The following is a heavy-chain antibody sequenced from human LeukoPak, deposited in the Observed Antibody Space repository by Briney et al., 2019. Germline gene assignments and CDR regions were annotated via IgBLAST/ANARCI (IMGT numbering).Heavy chain of an antibody. Sequence: SVKVSCKASGGTFSSYAISWVRQAPGQGLEWMGRIIPILGIANYAQKFQGRVTITADKSTSTAYMELSSLRSEDTAVYYCARAPPGLPLDYWGQGTLVTVSS. CDR3: ARAPPGLPLDY. CDR2: IIPILGIA. D-gene: IGHD5-12*01. CDR1: GGTFSSYA. J-gene: IGHJ4*02. V-gene: IGHV1-69*04.